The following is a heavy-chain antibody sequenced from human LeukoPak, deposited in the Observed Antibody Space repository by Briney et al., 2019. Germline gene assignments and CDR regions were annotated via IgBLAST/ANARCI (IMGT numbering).Heavy chain of an antibody. J-gene: IGHJ6*03. D-gene: IGHD3-10*01. CDR3: ARDFFTMVRGVHYMDV. Sequence: GGSLRLSCAASGFTVSSNYMSWVRQAPGKGLEWVSVIYSGGSTYYADSVKGRFTISRDNSKNTLYLQMNSLRAEDTAVYYCARDFFTMVRGVHYMDVWGKGTTVTVS. CDR1: GFTVSSNY. CDR2: IYSGGST. V-gene: IGHV3-66*02.